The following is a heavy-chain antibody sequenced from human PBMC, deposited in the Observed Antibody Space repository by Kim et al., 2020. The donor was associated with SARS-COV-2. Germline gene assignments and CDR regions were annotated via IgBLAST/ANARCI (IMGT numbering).Heavy chain of an antibody. J-gene: IGHJ5*02. D-gene: IGHD3-22*01. Sequence: ASVKVSCKASGYTFTSYYMHWVRQAPGQGLEWMGIINPSGGSTSYAQKFQGRVTMTRDTSTSTVYMELSSLRSEDTAVYYCATNYYDSSGYYQNWFDPWGQGTLVTVSS. CDR1: GYTFTSYY. V-gene: IGHV1-46*01. CDR3: ATNYYDSSGYYQNWFDP. CDR2: INPSGGST.